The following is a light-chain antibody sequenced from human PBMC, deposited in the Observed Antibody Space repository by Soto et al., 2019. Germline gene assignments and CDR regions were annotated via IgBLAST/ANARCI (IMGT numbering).Light chain of an antibody. CDR2: DAS. CDR1: QSISSW. J-gene: IGKJ1*01. Sequence: DIQMTQSPSTLSASVGDRVTITCRASQSISSWLAWYQQKPGKAPKLLIYDASNLESGVPSRFSGSGSGTDFTLTISRLEPEDFAVYYCQQYGSSLTFGQGTKVDI. V-gene: IGKV1-5*01. CDR3: QQYGSSLT.